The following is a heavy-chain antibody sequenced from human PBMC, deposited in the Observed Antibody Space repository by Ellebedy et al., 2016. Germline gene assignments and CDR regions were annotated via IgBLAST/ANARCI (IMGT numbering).Heavy chain of an antibody. Sequence: GGSLRLXXAASGFTFSSYSMNWVRQAPGKGLEWVSSISSSSSYIYYADSVKGRFTISRDNAKNSLYLQMNSLRAEDTAVYYCAAEKEVYYDSSGYAFDIWGQGTMVTVSS. CDR3: AAEKEVYYDSSGYAFDI. J-gene: IGHJ3*02. D-gene: IGHD3-22*01. V-gene: IGHV3-21*01. CDR2: ISSSSSYI. CDR1: GFTFSSYS.